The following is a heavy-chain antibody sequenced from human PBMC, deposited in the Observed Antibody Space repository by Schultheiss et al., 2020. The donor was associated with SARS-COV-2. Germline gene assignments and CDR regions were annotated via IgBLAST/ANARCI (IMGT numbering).Heavy chain of an antibody. Sequence: GGSLRLSCAASGFTFDDYTMHWVRQAPGKGLEWVSAISGSGGSTYYADSVKGRFTISRDNAKNSLYLQMNSLRDEDTAVYYCARGGVVVPAAMGSSRNWYFDLWGRGTLVTVSS. J-gene: IGHJ2*01. D-gene: IGHD2-2*01. CDR3: ARGGVVVPAAMGSSRNWYFDL. V-gene: IGHV3-23*01. CDR2: ISGSGGST. CDR1: GFTFDDYT.